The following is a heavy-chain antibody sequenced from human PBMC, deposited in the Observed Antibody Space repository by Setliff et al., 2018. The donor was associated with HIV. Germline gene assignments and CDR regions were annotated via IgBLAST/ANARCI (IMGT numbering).Heavy chain of an antibody. Sequence: PSETLSLTCAVYGGSFSGYHWNWIRQPPGKGLEWIGYITYSGSAYYNPSLKSRVTISIDTSNNQISLRLSSVTAADTAMYYCVRDDYGYNGKGFDYWGPGTLVTVSS. CDR3: VRDDYGYNGKGFDY. V-gene: IGHV4-34*09. J-gene: IGHJ4*02. CDR2: ITYSGSA. D-gene: IGHD4-17*01. CDR1: GGSFSGYH.